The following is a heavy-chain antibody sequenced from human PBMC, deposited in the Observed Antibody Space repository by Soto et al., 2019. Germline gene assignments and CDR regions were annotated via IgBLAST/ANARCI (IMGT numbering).Heavy chain of an antibody. D-gene: IGHD1-26*01. Sequence: GGSRRLSCAASGFTFSSYGMHWVRQAPGKGLEWVAVISYDGSNKYYADSVKGRFTISRDNSKNTLYLQMNSLRAEDTAVYYCAKAPYSGSSMYYFDYWGQGTLVTVSS. CDR1: GFTFSSYG. CDR3: AKAPYSGSSMYYFDY. J-gene: IGHJ4*02. V-gene: IGHV3-30*18. CDR2: ISYDGSNK.